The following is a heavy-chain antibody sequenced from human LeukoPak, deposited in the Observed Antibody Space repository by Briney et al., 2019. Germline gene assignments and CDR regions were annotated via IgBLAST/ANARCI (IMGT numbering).Heavy chain of an antibody. Sequence: GASLRLSCAASALTSSSNAMGWVRQAPGKGLEWVSAISPGGSPYYADSVKGRFTISRDNSKNTLYLQMNSLRAEDTAVYYCVKRELYIVATTWGQGTLVTVSS. CDR2: ISPGGSP. V-gene: IGHV3-23*01. CDR1: ALTSSSNA. CDR3: VKRELYIVATT. J-gene: IGHJ5*02. D-gene: IGHD5-12*01.